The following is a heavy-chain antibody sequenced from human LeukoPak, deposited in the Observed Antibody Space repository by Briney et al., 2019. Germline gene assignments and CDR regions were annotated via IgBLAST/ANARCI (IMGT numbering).Heavy chain of an antibody. CDR3: ARAMRTYYMDV. Sequence: GGSLRLSCAASGFTFSSYSMNWVRQAPGKGLEWVSSISSSSSYIYYADSVKGRFTISRDNAKNSLYLQMNSLRAEDTAVYYCARAMRTYYMDVWGKGTTVTISS. CDR1: GFTFSSYS. CDR2: ISSSSSYI. V-gene: IGHV3-21*01. D-gene: IGHD3-22*01. J-gene: IGHJ6*03.